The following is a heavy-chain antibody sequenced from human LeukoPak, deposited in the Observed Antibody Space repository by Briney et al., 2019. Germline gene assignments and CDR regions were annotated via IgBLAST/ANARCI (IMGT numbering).Heavy chain of an antibody. J-gene: IGHJ4*02. CDR2: IYYSGST. Sequence: SETLSLTCTVSGGSISRGGYYWSWIRQHPGKGLEWIGYIYYSGSTYYNPSLKSRVTISVDTSKNQFSLKLSSVTAADTAVYYWARDQSSTGFDYWGQGTLVTVSS. D-gene: IGHD4-17*01. CDR3: ARDQSSTGFDY. V-gene: IGHV4-31*03. CDR1: GGSISRGGYY.